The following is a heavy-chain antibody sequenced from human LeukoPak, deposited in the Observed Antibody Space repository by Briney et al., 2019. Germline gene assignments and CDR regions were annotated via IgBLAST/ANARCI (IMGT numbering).Heavy chain of an antibody. CDR2: TYTSGST. V-gene: IGHV4-61*02. CDR1: GGSISSGSYY. D-gene: IGHD2-15*01. Sequence: SQTLSLTCTVSGGSISSGSYYWSWIRQPAGKGLEWIGRTYTSGSTNYNPSLKSRVTISVDTSKYQFSLKLSSVTAADTAVYYCARGYCSGGSCYRPRYDAFDIWGQGTMVTVSS. J-gene: IGHJ3*02. CDR3: ARGYCSGGSCYRPRYDAFDI.